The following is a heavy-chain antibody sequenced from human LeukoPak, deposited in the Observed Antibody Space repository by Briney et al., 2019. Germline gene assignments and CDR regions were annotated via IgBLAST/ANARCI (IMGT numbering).Heavy chain of an antibody. CDR2: IYPGDSDT. CDR1: GXXXTSYW. D-gene: IGHD5-18*01. J-gene: IGHJ4*02. CDR3: ARHESSYGYGST. V-gene: IGHV5-51*01. Sequence: SCTXXGXXXTSYWIGWVRQMPGKGLEWGGIIYPGDSDTIYSPSVQGQVTIEADKCRNTAYLQWSSLKASDTAMYYCARHESSYGYGSTWGRGTLVTVSS.